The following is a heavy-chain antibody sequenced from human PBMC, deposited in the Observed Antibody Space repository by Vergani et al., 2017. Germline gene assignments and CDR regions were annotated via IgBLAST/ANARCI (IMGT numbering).Heavy chain of an antibody. CDR2: IIPILGIA. CDR3: ARDKAYCSSTSCYTFDP. V-gene: IGHV1-69*08. CDR1: GGTFSSYT. D-gene: IGHD2-2*01. J-gene: IGHJ5*02. Sequence: QVQLVQSGAEVKKPGSSVKVSCKASGGTFSSYTISWVRQAPGQGLEWMGRIIPILGIANYAQKFQGRVTITADKSTSTAYMELSSLRSEDTAVYYCARDKAYCSSTSCYTFDPWGQGTLVTVSS.